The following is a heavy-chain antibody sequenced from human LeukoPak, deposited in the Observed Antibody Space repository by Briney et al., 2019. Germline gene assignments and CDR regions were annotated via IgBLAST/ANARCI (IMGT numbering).Heavy chain of an antibody. D-gene: IGHD2-2*02. CDR3: AREWCSSTSCYMGEDAFDI. V-gene: IGHV1-2*02. CDR2: INPNSGGT. J-gene: IGHJ3*02. CDR1: GYTFTGYY. Sequence: GASVKVSCKASGYTFTGYYMHWVRQAPGQGLEWMGWINPNSGGTNYAQQFQGRVTMTRDTSISTAYMELSRLRSDDTAVYYCAREWCSSTSCYMGEDAFDIWGQGTMVTVSS.